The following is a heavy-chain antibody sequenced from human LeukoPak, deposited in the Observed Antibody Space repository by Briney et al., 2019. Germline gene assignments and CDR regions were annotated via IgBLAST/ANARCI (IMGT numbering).Heavy chain of an antibody. D-gene: IGHD3-9*01. CDR3: ARDHDWASDY. CDR1: GFTFSSYS. V-gene: IGHV3-48*02. Sequence: GGSLRLSCSASGFTFSSYSMNWVRQAPGKGLEWLAYINRGGDNIWYADSVKGRFTISRDNARDSLFLQMNSLRDEDTAVYYCARDHDWASDYWGQGTLVNVSS. CDR2: INRGGDNI. J-gene: IGHJ4*02.